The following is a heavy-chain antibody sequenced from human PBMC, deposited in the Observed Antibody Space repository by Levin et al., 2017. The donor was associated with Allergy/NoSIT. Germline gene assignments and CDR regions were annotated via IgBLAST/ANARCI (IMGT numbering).Heavy chain of an antibody. D-gene: IGHD3-22*01. J-gene: IGHJ4*02. V-gene: IGHV3-30*18. CDR1: GFTFSDYG. CDR2: ISYDGNKN. Sequence: PGESLKISCAASGFTFSDYGMHWVRQAPGKGLEWVAVISYDGNKNYYADSVKGRFTISRDTSQNTVFLQMNRLRTEDTAVYYCAKDVDYHDSNSFYAFDFWGQGTLVTVSS. CDR3: AKDVDYHDSNSFYAFDF.